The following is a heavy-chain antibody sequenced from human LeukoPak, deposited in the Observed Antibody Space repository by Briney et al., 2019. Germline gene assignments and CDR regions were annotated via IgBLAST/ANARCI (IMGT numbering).Heavy chain of an antibody. V-gene: IGHV4-59*01. J-gene: IGHJ4*02. D-gene: IGHD4-17*01. Sequence: SETLSLTCTVSGDSISSYYWTWIRQPPGKGLEWIGHISYSGSTNYNPSLKSRVTISVDTSKSQFSLKLSSVTAADTAVYYRARALAPYGDYAFDYWGQGTLVTVSS. CDR3: ARALAPYGDYAFDY. CDR2: ISYSGST. CDR1: GDSISSYY.